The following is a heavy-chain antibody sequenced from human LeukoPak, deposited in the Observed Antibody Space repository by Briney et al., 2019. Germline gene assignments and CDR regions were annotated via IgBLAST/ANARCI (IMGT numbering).Heavy chain of an antibody. J-gene: IGHJ4*02. CDR1: GFTLSSYA. CDR3: AKAPVTTCSGAYCYPFDY. V-gene: IGHV3-23*01. CDR2: ISVSGNT. D-gene: IGHD2-15*01. Sequence: PGGSLRLSCAASGFTLSSYAMSWVRQGPGKGLEWVSAISVSGNTYHADSVKGRFTISRDSYKNTLYLQMNSLRAEDAAVYYCAKAPVTTCSGAYCYPFDYWDQGTLVTVSS.